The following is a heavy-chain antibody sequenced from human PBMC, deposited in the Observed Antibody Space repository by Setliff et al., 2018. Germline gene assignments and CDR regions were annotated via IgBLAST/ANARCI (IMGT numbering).Heavy chain of an antibody. J-gene: IGHJ5*02. Sequence: SETLSLTCTVSGGSISSGRYYWTWRRQPAGKGLEWIGHFYTSGITSYNPSLKRRVTISVDTSKNQFSLKLSSVTAADTAVYYCVTAASARSRWYDMGWFDPWGQGTLVTVSS. CDR2: FYTSGIT. CDR3: VTAASARSRWYDMGWFDP. CDR1: GGSISSGRYY. V-gene: IGHV4-61*09. D-gene: IGHD3-22*01.